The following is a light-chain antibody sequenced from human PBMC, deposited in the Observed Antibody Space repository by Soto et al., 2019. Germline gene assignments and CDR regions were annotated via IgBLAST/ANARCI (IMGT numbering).Light chain of an antibody. CDR2: DAS. V-gene: IGKV3-11*01. CDR1: ESFRHY. Sequence: VMTQSPDTLSVSPGERATLSCWASESFRHYVAWYQQKPAQAPSLLIYDASNRATGIPARFSGSGSGTDYTLTISSLEAEDFAVYYCQHRDNWSYIFGQGTKVDI. CDR3: QHRDNWSYI. J-gene: IGKJ2*01.